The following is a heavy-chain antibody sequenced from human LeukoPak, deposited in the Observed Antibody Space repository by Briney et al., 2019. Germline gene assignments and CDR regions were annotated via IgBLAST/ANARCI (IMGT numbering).Heavy chain of an antibody. J-gene: IGHJ5*02. CDR3: ARKLGYCSSTSCYYWFDP. V-gene: IGHV1-8*03. Sequence: ASVKVSCKASGYTFTGYYIHWVRQATGQGLEWMGWMNPNSGNTGYAQKFQGRVTITRNTSISTAYMELSSLRSEDTAVYYCARKLGYCSSTSCYYWFDPWGQGTLVTVSS. D-gene: IGHD2-2*01. CDR2: MNPNSGNT. CDR1: GYTFTGYY.